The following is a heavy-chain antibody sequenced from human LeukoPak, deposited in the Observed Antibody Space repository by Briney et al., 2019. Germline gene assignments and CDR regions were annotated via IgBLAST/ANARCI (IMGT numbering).Heavy chain of an antibody. CDR1: GGSISSYY. J-gene: IGHJ5*02. CDR2: IYTSGST. CDR3: ARDLGELLWFGGGWFDP. Sequence: SETLSLTCTVSGGSISSYYWSWIRQPAGKGLEWIGRIYTSGSTNYNPSLKSRVTISVDTSKNQFSLKLSSVTAADTAVYYCARDLGELLWFGGGWFDPWGQGTLVTVSS. D-gene: IGHD3-10*01. V-gene: IGHV4-4*07.